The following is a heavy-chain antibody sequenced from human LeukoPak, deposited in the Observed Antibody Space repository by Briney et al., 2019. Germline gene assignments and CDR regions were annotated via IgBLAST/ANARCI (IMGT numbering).Heavy chain of an antibody. CDR2: ISSSSSTI. J-gene: IGHJ4*02. V-gene: IGHV3-48*04. Sequence: GGSLGLSCAASGFTFSSDSMNWVRQAPGKGLEWVSYISSSSSTIYYADSVKGRFTISRDNVKNSLYLQMQSLRAEDTAVYYCARVDTAMGYRPVFQHAFDYWGQGTLVTVSS. CDR1: GFTFSSDS. CDR3: ARVDTAMGYRPVFQHAFDY. D-gene: IGHD5-18*01.